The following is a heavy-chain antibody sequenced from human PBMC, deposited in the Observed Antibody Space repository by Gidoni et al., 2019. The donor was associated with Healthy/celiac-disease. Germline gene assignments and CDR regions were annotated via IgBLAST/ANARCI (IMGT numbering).Heavy chain of an antibody. V-gene: IGHV3-30-3*01. Sequence: QVQLVESGGGVVQPGRSLRLSCAASGFTFSSYAMHWVRQAPGKGLEWVAVISYDGSNKYYADSVKGRFTISRDNSKNTLYLQMNSLRAEDTAVYYCARSYEGGHDSYYYGMDVWGQGTTVTVSS. CDR2: ISYDGSNK. CDR3: ARSYEGGHDSYYYGMDV. D-gene: IGHD5-12*01. CDR1: GFTFSSYA. J-gene: IGHJ6*02.